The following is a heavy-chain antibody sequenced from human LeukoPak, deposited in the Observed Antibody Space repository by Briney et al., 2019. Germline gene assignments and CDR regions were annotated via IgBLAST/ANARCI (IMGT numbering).Heavy chain of an antibody. CDR3: ARVPMISQLYYYYYYMDV. D-gene: IGHD3-22*01. Sequence: GGSLRLSCAASGFTFSSYSMNWVRQAPGKGLEWVSSISSSSSYIYYAGSVKGRFTISRDNAKNSLYLQMNSLRAEDTAVYYCARVPMISQLYYYYYYMDVWGKGTTVTVSS. CDR2: ISSSSSYI. J-gene: IGHJ6*03. V-gene: IGHV3-21*01. CDR1: GFTFSSYS.